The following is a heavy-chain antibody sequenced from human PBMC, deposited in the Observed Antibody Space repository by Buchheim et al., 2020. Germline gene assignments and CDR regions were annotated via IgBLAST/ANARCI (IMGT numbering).Heavy chain of an antibody. Sequence: EVQLLESGGGLVQPGGSLRLSCAASGFTFSSYAMSWVRQAPGKGLEWVSAISGSGGSTYYADSVKGRFTISRDNFKNTLYLQMNSLRAEDTAVYYCAKAPPQSGSYYPNTYFDYWGQGTL. J-gene: IGHJ4*02. V-gene: IGHV3-23*01. D-gene: IGHD1-26*01. CDR1: GFTFSSYA. CDR2: ISGSGGST. CDR3: AKAPPQSGSYYPNTYFDY.